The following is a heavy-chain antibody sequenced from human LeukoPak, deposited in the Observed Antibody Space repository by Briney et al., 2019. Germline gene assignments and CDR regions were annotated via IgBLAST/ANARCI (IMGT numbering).Heavy chain of an antibody. CDR3: ARDGMDTAMVPFDY. V-gene: IGHV1-18*04. D-gene: IGHD5-18*01. Sequence: ASVKVSCKASGYTFTSYGISWVRQAPGQGLEWMGWISAYNGNTNYAQKLQGRVTMTTDTSTSTAYMELRSLRSDDTAVFYCARDGMDTAMVPFDYWGQGTLVTVSS. CDR1: GYTFTSYG. J-gene: IGHJ4*02. CDR2: ISAYNGNT.